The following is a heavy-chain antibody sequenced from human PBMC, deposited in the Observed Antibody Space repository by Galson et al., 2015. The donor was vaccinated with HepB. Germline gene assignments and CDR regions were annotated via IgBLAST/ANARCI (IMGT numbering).Heavy chain of an antibody. J-gene: IGHJ4*02. CDR1: SSA. D-gene: IGHD2-2*01. CDR3: AKLVPAAGSAY. V-gene: IGHV1-58*01. Sequence: SSAVQWVRQARGQRLEWIGWIVVGSGNTNYAQKFHERVIITRDMSTSTAYMEMSSLRSEYTAVYYCAKLVPAAGSAYWGQGTLFTASS. CDR2: IVVGSGNT.